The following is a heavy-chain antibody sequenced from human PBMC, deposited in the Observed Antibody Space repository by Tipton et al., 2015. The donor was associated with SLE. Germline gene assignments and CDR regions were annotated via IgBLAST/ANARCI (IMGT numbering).Heavy chain of an antibody. D-gene: IGHD1-26*01. CDR2: IYHSGST. J-gene: IGHJ4*02. V-gene: IGHV4-38-2*02. Sequence: LRLSCTVSGYSISSGYYWGWIRQPPGKGLEWIGSIYHSGSTYYNPSLKSRVTISVDTSKNQFSLKLSSVTAADTAVYYCARGGESYDYWGQGTLVTVSS. CDR3: ARGGESYDY. CDR1: GYSISSGYY.